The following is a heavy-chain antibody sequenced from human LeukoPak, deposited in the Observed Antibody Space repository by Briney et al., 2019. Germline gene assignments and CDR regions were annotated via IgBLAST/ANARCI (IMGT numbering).Heavy chain of an antibody. Sequence: GGSLRLSCAASGFTFSSYWMSWVRQAPGKGLEWVANIKQDGSEKYYVDSVKGRFTISRDNAKNSLYLQMNSLRAEDTAVYYCARALVTGTSSDYYYYYMDVWGRGTTVTVPS. J-gene: IGHJ6*03. CDR3: ARALVTGTSSDYYYYYMDV. D-gene: IGHD2-2*01. CDR1: GFTFSSYW. V-gene: IGHV3-7*01. CDR2: IKQDGSEK.